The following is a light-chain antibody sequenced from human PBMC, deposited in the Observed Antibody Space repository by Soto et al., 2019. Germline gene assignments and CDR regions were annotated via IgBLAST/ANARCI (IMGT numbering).Light chain of an antibody. CDR3: AAWDDSLSAHYV. V-gene: IGLV1-47*02. J-gene: IGLJ1*01. CDR2: SNN. Sequence: VLTQPPSASGTPGQRVTISCSGSSSNIGSNYVYWYQQLPGTAPKLLIYSNNQRLSGVPDRFSGSKSGTSASLAISGLRSEDEADYYCAAWDDSLSAHYVFGTGTKVTVL. CDR1: SSNIGSNY.